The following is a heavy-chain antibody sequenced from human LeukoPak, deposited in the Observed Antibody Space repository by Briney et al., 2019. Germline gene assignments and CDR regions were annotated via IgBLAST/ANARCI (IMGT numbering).Heavy chain of an antibody. CDR1: GYTFTNYG. D-gene: IGHD6-19*01. CDR2: TSYNGNT. V-gene: IGHV1-18*04. CDR3: GRHSGSGWQALGY. Sequence: ASVKVSCKASGYTFTNYGISWVRQAPGLGLEWMGWTSYNGNTNYEQKFQDRVTMTTDTSTTTAYMELRSLESDDTAVYYCGRHSGSGWQALGYWGQGTLVTVSS. J-gene: IGHJ4*02.